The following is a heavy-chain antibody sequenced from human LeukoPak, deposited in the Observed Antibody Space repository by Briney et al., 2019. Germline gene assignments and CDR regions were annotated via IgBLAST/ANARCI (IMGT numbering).Heavy chain of an antibody. CDR1: GFTFSSYS. CDR3: ARAPAALYSSSWYWNFDY. Sequence: GGSLRLSCAASGFTFSSYSMNWVRQAPGKGLEWVSSISSSSSYIYYADSVKGRFTISRDNAKNSLYLQMNSLRAEDTAVYYCARAPAALYSSSWYWNFDYWGQGTLVTVSS. CDR2: ISSSSSYI. D-gene: IGHD6-13*01. V-gene: IGHV3-21*01. J-gene: IGHJ4*02.